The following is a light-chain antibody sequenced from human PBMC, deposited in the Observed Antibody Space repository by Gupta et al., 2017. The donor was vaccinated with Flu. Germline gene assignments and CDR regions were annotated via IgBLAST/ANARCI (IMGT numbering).Light chain of an antibody. J-gene: IGKJ2*03. V-gene: IGKV3-20*01. CDR3: QQDGHSPAFS. Sequence: EIVLTQSPGSLSLSPGERATLSCRASQTVDGAFLAWYQQQPGRAPRLLIYGTSTRATGIPDRFSGSGYGTDFTLTISGREPEDFAVYYCQQDGHSPAFSFGQGTKLEI. CDR2: GTS. CDR1: QTVDGAF.